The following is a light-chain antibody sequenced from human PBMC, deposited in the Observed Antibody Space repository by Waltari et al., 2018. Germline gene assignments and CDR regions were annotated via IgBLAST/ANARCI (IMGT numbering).Light chain of an antibody. CDR1: SSDVGGYNS. Sequence: QSALTQPPSLSGSPGQSVTLSCTGTSSDVGGYNSVSWYQQHPGKAPQLIIYEGSKRPAGVSNRFSGSKSGNTASLTISGLQAEDEADYYCCSYAGTSWVFGGGTKLTVL. J-gene: IGLJ3*02. CDR2: EGS. V-gene: IGLV2-23*01. CDR3: CSYAGTSWV.